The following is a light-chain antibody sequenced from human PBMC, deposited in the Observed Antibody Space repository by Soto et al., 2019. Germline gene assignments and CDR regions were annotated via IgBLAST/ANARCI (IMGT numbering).Light chain of an antibody. V-gene: IGKV1-5*03. J-gene: IGKJ3*01. Sequence: DIQMTQSPSTVSASVGDRVTITCRASQTISSWLAWYQQKPGKAPKLLIYRASSLESGVPSRFSGSGSGAEFTLTISSLQPDDFATYYCQHYDSYSGTFGPGTEVDIK. CDR1: QTISSW. CDR3: QHYDSYSGT. CDR2: RAS.